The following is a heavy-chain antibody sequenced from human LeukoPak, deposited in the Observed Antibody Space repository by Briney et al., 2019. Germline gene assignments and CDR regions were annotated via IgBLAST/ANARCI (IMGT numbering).Heavy chain of an antibody. CDR3: AKHLGLGLWDYFDY. D-gene: IGHD7-27*01. CDR2: VSGGGGST. Sequence: GGSLRLSCAASGFTFSDYGMSWVRQAPGKGLEWVSTVSGGGGSTYYADSAKGRLTISRDNSKNTLYLQMNSLRAEDTAIYYCAKHLGLGLWDYFDYWGQGTLVTVSS. V-gene: IGHV3-23*01. J-gene: IGHJ4*02. CDR1: GFTFSDYG.